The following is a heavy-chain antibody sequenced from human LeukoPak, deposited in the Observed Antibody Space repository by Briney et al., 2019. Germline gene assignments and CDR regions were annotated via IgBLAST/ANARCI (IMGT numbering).Heavy chain of an antibody. J-gene: IGHJ6*02. CDR1: GFTASSNY. CDR3: AKGVTTVYYYYGMDV. Sequence: GGSLRLSCAASGFTASSNYMSWVRQAPGKGLEWVSAISGSGGSTYYADSVKGRFTISRDNSKNTLYLQMNSLRAEDTAVYYCAKGVTTVYYYYGMDVWGQGTTVTVSS. V-gene: IGHV3-23*01. CDR2: ISGSGGST. D-gene: IGHD4-11*01.